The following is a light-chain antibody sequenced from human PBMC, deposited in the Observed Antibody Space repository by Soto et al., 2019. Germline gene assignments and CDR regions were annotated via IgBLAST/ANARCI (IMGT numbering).Light chain of an antibody. V-gene: IGKV3-15*01. CDR1: QSVSNN. CDR3: HQYNDWPPWT. J-gene: IGKJ1*01. CDR2: GAS. Sequence: EIVLMQSQGTLTLSAGERDTLSCRTSQSVSNNLAWYQQKPGQAPRLLIYGASSRATGIPARFSGSGSGTTFTLTISSLQSEDIAVYYCHQYNDWPPWTFGQGTRVDIK.